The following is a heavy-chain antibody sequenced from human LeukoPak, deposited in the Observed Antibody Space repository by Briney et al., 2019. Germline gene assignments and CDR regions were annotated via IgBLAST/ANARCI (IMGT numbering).Heavy chain of an antibody. CDR1: GGSISSGGYY. J-gene: IGHJ2*01. CDR3: ARVRSCGGDCFFFDL. CDR2: IYHSGST. D-gene: IGHD2-21*02. Sequence: SETLSLTCTVSGGSISSGGYYWSWIRQPPGKGLEWIGYIYHSGSTYYNPSLKSRVTISVDRSKNQFSLKLSSVTAADTAVYYCARVRSCGGDCFFFDLWGRGTLVTVSS. V-gene: IGHV4-30-2*01.